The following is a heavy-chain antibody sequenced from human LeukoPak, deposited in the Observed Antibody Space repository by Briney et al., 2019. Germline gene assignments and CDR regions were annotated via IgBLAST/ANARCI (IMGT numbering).Heavy chain of an antibody. CDR3: ARGSPSYAQWHFDL. Sequence: GASVKVSCKASGYTFTSYAISWVRQAPGQGLEWMGGIIPIFGTANYAQKFQGRVTITADESTSTAYMELSSLRSDDTAVYYCARGSPSYAQWHFDLWGRGTLVTVSS. D-gene: IGHD2/OR15-2a*01. V-gene: IGHV1-69*13. CDR2: IIPIFGTA. CDR1: GYTFTSYA. J-gene: IGHJ2*01.